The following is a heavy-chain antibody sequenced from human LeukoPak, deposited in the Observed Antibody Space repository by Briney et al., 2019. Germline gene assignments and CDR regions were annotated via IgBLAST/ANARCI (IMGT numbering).Heavy chain of an antibody. V-gene: IGHV5-51*01. J-gene: IGHJ3*02. Sequence: GESLKISCQASGYSFTTYWIAWVRQLPGKGLEWMGRVYPGDSDTRYSPSFQGQVTISADKSISTAYLQWSSLKASDTAMYYCARRGPLTGDAYDIWGQGTMVTVSS. CDR2: VYPGDSDT. CDR1: GYSFTTYW. D-gene: IGHD7-27*01. CDR3: ARRGPLTGDAYDI.